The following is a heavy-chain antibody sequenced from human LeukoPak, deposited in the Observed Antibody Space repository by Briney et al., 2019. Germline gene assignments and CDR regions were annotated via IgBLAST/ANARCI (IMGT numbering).Heavy chain of an antibody. D-gene: IGHD1-14*01. J-gene: IGHJ4*02. V-gene: IGHV3-20*04. CDR1: GFTFDDYG. CDR3: ARDILAGSDY. Sequence: GGSLRLSCAASGFTFDDYGMSWVRQAPGKGQEWVSGINWNGGSTGYADSVKGRFTISRDNAKNSLYLQMDSLRAEDTALYYCARDILAGSDYWGQGTLVTVSS. CDR2: INWNGGST.